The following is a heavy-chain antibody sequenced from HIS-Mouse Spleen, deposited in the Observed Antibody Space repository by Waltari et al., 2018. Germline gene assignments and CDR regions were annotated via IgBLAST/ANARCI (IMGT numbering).Heavy chain of an antibody. J-gene: IGHJ2*01. V-gene: IGHV4-39*07. CDR2: IYYSGST. CDR1: GGSISRSSYY. Sequence: QLQLQESGTGLVKPSETLSLTCTVSGGSISRSSYYGGWIRQPPGKGLAWIGSIYYSGSTYYNPSRKSRVTISVDTSKNQFSLKLSSVTAADTAVYYCAREIPYSSSWYDWYFDLWGRGTLFTVSS. CDR3: AREIPYSSSWYDWYFDL. D-gene: IGHD6-13*01.